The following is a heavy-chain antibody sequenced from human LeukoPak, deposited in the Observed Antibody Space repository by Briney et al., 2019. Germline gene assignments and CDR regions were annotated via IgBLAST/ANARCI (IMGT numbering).Heavy chain of an antibody. CDR1: GGSFSGYY. D-gene: IGHD1-26*01. Sequence: SETLSLTCAVYGGSFSGYYWSWIRQPPGKGLEWIGYIYYSGSTNYNPSLKSRVTISVDTSKNQFSLKLSSVTAADTAVYYCARGQSGSYFYWFDPWGQGTLVTVSS. CDR2: IYYSGST. J-gene: IGHJ5*02. CDR3: ARGQSGSYFYWFDP. V-gene: IGHV4-59*01.